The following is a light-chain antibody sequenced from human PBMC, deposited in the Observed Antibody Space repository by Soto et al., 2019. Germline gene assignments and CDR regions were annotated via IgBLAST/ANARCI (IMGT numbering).Light chain of an antibody. V-gene: IGKV1-5*03. Sequence: DIQMTQSPSTLSGSVGDRVTITCRASQTSSSWLAWYQQKPGKAPKLLIYKASTLKSGVPSRFSGSGSGTEITLTISSLQPDDVATYYCQHYNSYSEAFGQGTKVDIK. CDR1: QTSSSW. CDR2: KAS. J-gene: IGKJ1*01. CDR3: QHYNSYSEA.